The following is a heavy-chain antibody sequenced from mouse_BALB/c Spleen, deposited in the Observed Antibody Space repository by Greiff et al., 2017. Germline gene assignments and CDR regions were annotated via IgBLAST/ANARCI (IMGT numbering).Heavy chain of an antibody. CDR1: GFNIKDTY. CDR3: AGAMITTMDY. Sequence: EVQLQQSGAELVKPGASVKLSCTASGFNIKDTYMHWVKQRPEQGLEWIGRIDPANGNTKYDPKFQGKATITADTSSNTAYLQLSSLTSEDTAVYYCAGAMITTMDYWGQGTSVTVSS. J-gene: IGHJ4*01. CDR2: IDPANGNT. D-gene: IGHD2-4*01. V-gene: IGHV14-3*02.